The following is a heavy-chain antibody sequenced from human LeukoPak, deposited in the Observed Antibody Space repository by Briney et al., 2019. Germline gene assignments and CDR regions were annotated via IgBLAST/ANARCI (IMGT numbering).Heavy chain of an antibody. Sequence: ASVKVSCKASGYTFTGYYMHWVRQAPGQGLEWMGWINPNSGGTNYAQKFQGRVTMTRDTSISTAYMELSSLRSEDTAVYYCARGPYGTGSHFNFWGQGTPVTVSS. V-gene: IGHV1-2*02. J-gene: IGHJ4*02. CDR1: GYTFTGYY. D-gene: IGHD3-10*01. CDR2: INPNSGGT. CDR3: ARGPYGTGSHFNF.